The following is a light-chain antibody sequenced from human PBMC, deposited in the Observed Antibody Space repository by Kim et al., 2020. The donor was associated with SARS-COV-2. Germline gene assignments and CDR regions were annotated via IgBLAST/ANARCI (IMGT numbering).Light chain of an antibody. J-gene: IGKJ2*02. Sequence: SASVGDRVSINCRTSQTITDYLKWYQQKPGNAPKLLIYAASNLQSGVPSRFSGSGSGTDFTLTISSLQSEDFATYYCQQSYSTPRNFGQGPKLEI. CDR3: QQSYSTPRN. V-gene: IGKV1-39*01. CDR1: QTITDY. CDR2: AAS.